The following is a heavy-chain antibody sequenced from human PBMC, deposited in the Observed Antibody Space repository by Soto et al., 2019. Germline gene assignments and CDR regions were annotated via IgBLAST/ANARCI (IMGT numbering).Heavy chain of an antibody. CDR2: IIPIFGTA. J-gene: IGHJ6*02. D-gene: IGHD6-6*01. V-gene: IGHV1-69*13. CDR1: GGTFSSYT. CDR3: ARLGIGSSSVYYYGMDV. Sequence: SVKVSCKASGGTFSSYTISWVRQAPGQGLEWMGGIIPIFGTANYAQKFQGRVTITADESTSTAYMELSSLRSEDTAVYYCARLGIGSSSVYYYGMDVWGQGTTVTVSS.